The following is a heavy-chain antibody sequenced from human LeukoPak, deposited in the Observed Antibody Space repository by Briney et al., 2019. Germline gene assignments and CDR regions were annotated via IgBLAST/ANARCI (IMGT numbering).Heavy chain of an antibody. Sequence: PSETLSLTCAVYGGSFSGYYWSWIRQPPGKGLEWIGEINHSGSTNYNPSLKSRVTISVDTSKNQFSLNLSSVTAADTAVYYCARINLAAAGLGYWGQGTLVTVSS. J-gene: IGHJ4*02. CDR3: ARINLAAAGLGY. CDR1: GGSFSGYY. CDR2: INHSGST. V-gene: IGHV4-34*01. D-gene: IGHD6-13*01.